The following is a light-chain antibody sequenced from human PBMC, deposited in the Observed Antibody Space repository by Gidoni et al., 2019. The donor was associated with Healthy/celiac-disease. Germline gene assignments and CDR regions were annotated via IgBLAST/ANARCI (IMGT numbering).Light chain of an antibody. CDR1: QSVSSY. CDR3: QQRSNWPPG. Sequence: ELVLTQSPANLSLSPGARATVSCRASQSVSSYLAWYQQKPGQAPRLLIYDASNRATGIPARFSGSGSGTDFTLTISSLEPEDFAVYYCQQRSNWPPGFGGGTKVEIK. CDR2: DAS. J-gene: IGKJ4*01. V-gene: IGKV3-11*01.